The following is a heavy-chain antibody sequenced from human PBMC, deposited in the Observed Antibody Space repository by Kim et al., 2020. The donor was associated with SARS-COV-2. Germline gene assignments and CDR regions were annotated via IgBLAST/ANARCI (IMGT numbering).Heavy chain of an antibody. CDR3: LGFTQNYGMDV. D-gene: IGHD6-25*01. Sequence: SETLSLTCTVSGGSISSGGYYWSWIRQHPGKSLEWIGYIYYSGSTYYNQSLKSRVTISVDTSKNQFSLKLSSVTAADTAVYFCLGFTQNYGMDVWGQGTTVTVSS. CDR1: GGSISSGGYY. CDR2: IYYSGST. J-gene: IGHJ6*02. V-gene: IGHV4-31*03.